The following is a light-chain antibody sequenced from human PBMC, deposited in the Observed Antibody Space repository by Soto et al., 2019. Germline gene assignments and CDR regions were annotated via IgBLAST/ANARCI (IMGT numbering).Light chain of an antibody. CDR1: SIDVGDY. Sequence: QSALTQPRSVSGSPGQSVTISCTGTSIDVGDYVSWYQQHPGKAPKVMIYDVTQRPSGVPDRFSGSKSGNTASLTVSGLQAEDEADYYCSSHAGSSTYVFGTGTKVTVL. CDR2: DVT. V-gene: IGLV2-11*01. J-gene: IGLJ1*01. CDR3: SSHAGSSTYV.